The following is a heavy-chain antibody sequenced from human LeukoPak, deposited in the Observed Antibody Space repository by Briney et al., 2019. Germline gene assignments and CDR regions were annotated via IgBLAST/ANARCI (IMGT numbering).Heavy chain of an antibody. J-gene: IGHJ4*02. Sequence: SETLSLTCTVAGGSISNYHWSWIRQPPGKGLEWIGYIYSSGSTNYNPSLESRLTTSVDTSKNQLSLRLRSVTAADTAVYYCARLGYSSSWYKLDYWGQGTLVTVSS. V-gene: IGHV4-59*08. CDR2: IYSSGST. CDR3: ARLGYSSSWYKLDY. CDR1: GGSISNYH. D-gene: IGHD6-13*01.